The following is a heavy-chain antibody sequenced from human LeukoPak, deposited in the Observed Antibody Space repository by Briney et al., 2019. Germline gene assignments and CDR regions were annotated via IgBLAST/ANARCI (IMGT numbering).Heavy chain of an antibody. CDR3: ARDLPIVVVPAAVD. J-gene: IGHJ4*02. Sequence: GGSLRLSCAASGFTFSSYAMSWVRQAPGKGLEWVSSISSSSSYIYYADSVKGRFTISRDNAKNSLYLQMNSLRAEDTAVYYCARDLPIVVVPAAVDWGQGTLVTVSS. CDR2: ISSSSSYI. D-gene: IGHD2-2*01. CDR1: GFTFSSYA. V-gene: IGHV3-21*01.